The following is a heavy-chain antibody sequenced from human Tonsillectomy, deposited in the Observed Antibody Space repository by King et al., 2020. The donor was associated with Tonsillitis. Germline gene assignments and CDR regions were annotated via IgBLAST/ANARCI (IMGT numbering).Heavy chain of an antibody. D-gene: IGHD6-19*01. CDR3: ATAGYASGWIFDS. J-gene: IGHJ4*02. V-gene: IGHV3-30*02. Sequence: VQLVQSGGGVVQPGGSLRLSCAASGFIFNDYGMHWLRQAPGKGLEWVSYIRYDGTNRYFADSVEGRITISRDNSKKTLFLQMNSLRSEDTAVYYWATAGYASGWIFDSWGQGTLVTVSS. CDR1: GFIFNDYG. CDR2: IRYDGTNR.